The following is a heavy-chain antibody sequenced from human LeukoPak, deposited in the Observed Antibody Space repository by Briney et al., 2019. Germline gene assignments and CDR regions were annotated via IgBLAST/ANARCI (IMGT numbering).Heavy chain of an antibody. CDR1: GFTFSSYA. V-gene: IGHV3-30-3*01. D-gene: IGHD5-24*01. CDR3: VRDRRDGKNLAYHFDF. J-gene: IGHJ4*02. CDR2: MSYDGTSE. Sequence: GGSLRLSCAASGFTFSSYAMHWVRQAPGKGLEWVAVMSYDGTSEYYADSVRGRFTISRDHSQNMLHLQMNSLRDEDTALYYCVRDRRDGKNLAYHFDFWGQGTLDTVSS.